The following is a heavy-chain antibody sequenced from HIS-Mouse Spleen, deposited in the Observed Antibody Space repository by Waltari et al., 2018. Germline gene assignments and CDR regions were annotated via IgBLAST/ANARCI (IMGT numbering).Heavy chain of an antibody. Sequence: EVQLVESGGGLVQPGGSLRLSCAASGFTFSSYAMPLVRQAPGKGLEYVSAISSNGGRTYYANSVKGRLTISRDNSKNTLYLQMGSLRAEDMAVYYCARFIAVAGTGWFDPWGQGTLVTVSS. V-gene: IGHV3-64*01. J-gene: IGHJ5*02. CDR3: ARFIAVAGTGWFDP. CDR1: GFTFSSYA. D-gene: IGHD6-19*01. CDR2: ISSNGGRT.